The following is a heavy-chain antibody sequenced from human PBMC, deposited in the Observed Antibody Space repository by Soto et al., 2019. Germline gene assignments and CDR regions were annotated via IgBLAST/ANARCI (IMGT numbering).Heavy chain of an antibody. CDR3: ARRYGYSCDY. CDR2: IYYSGRT. D-gene: IGHD1-1*01. Sequence: QVQLQESGPGLVKPSETLSLTCTVSGGSISSYYWSWIRQPPGKGLEWIGYIYYSGRTNYNPSLKSRVTISVDTSKNQFSLKLSSVTAADTAVYYCARRYGYSCDYLGQGTLVTVSS. CDR1: GGSISSYY. J-gene: IGHJ4*02. V-gene: IGHV4-59*08.